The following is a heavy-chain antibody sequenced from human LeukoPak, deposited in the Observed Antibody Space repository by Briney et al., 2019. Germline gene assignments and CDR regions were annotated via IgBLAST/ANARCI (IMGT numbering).Heavy chain of an antibody. D-gene: IGHD2-8*01. CDR2: ISSSGSTI. V-gene: IGHV3-11*01. CDR3: ARDHWFVRGTLSY. Sequence: PGGSLRLSCAASGSTFSDYYMSWIRQAPGKGLEWVSYISSSGSTIYYADSVKGRFTISRDNAKNSLYLQMNSLRAEDTAVYYCARDHWFVRGTLSYWGQGTLVTVSS. CDR1: GSTFSDYY. J-gene: IGHJ4*02.